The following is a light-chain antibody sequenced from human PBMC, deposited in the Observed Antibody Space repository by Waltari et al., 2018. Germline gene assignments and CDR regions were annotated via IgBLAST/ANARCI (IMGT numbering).Light chain of an antibody. V-gene: IGLV3-21*01. CDR1: SLGSRS. CDR2: YDS. CDR3: QLWESGSDRVV. J-gene: IGLJ2*01. Sequence: SYVLTQPPSVSVAPGEAAGLTCGGNSLGSRSMPWYQQKPGQAPVLVIYYDSDRPSVIPERISGSKAGNTATLTISRVEAGDEAAYYCQLWESGSDRVVFGGGTKLTVL.